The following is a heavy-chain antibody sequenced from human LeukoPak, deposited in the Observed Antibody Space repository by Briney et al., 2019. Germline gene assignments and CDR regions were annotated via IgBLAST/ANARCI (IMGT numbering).Heavy chain of an antibody. V-gene: IGHV3-30-3*01. CDR1: GFTFSSYA. CDR3: ARDRREVVAATPHDY. D-gene: IGHD2-15*01. CDR2: ISYDGGNK. J-gene: IGHJ4*02. Sequence: GGSLRLSCAASGFTFSSYAMHWVRQAPGKGLEWVAVISYDGGNKYYADSVKGRFTISRDNSKNTLYLQMNSLRAEDAAVYYCARDRREVVAATPHDYWGQGTLVTVSS.